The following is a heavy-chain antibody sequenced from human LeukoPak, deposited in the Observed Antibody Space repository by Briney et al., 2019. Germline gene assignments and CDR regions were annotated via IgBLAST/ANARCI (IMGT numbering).Heavy chain of an antibody. J-gene: IGHJ5*02. D-gene: IGHD6-13*01. CDR1: GGSISSGGYY. Sequence: PSETLSLTCTVSGGSISSGGYYWSWIRQHPGKGLEWIGYIYYSGSTYYNPSLKSRVTISVDTSKNQFSLKLSSVTAADTAVYYCARAGISSSWYLFYFDPWGQGTLVTVSS. CDR2: IYYSGST. CDR3: ARAGISSSWYLFYFDP. V-gene: IGHV4-31*03.